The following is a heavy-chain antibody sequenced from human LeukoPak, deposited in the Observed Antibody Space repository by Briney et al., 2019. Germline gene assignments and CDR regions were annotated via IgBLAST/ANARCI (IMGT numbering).Heavy chain of an antibody. D-gene: IGHD3-3*01. V-gene: IGHV4-31*03. CDR2: IYYSGST. CDR3: ARVYYDFWSGYSGAFDI. CDR1: GGSISSGGYY. J-gene: IGHJ3*02. Sequence: TLSLTCTVSGGSISSGGYYWSWIRQHPGKGLEWIGYIYYSGSTYYNPSLKSRVTISVDTSKNQFSLKLCSVTAADTAVYYCARVYYDFWSGYSGAFDIWGQGTMVTVSS.